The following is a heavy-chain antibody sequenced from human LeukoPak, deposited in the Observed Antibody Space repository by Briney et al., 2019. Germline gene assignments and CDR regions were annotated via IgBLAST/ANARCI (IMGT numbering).Heavy chain of an antibody. Sequence: PSGTLSLTCAVSGGSISSSNWWSWVRQPPGKGLEWIGEIYHSGSTNYNPSLKSRVTISVDKSKNQFSLKLSSVTAADTAVYYCARVEYYYDSSGYSSSYYYYMDVWGKGTTVTVSS. D-gene: IGHD3-22*01. CDR1: GGSISSSNW. J-gene: IGHJ6*03. CDR3: ARVEYYYDSSGYSSSYYYYMDV. V-gene: IGHV4-4*02. CDR2: IYHSGST.